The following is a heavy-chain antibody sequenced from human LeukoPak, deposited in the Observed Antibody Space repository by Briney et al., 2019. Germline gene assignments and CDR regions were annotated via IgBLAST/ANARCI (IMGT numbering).Heavy chain of an antibody. CDR2: MNPNSGNT. J-gene: IGHJ5*02. D-gene: IGHD3-10*01. Sequence: GASVKVSCKASGYTFTSYDINWVRQATGQGLEWMGWMNPNSGNTGYAQKFQGRVTMTRNTSISTAYMELSSLRSEDTAVYYCARGIVRRLWFGELLKGVSRNWFDPWGQGTLVTVSS. V-gene: IGHV1-8*01. CDR1: GYTFTSYD. CDR3: ARGIVRRLWFGELLKGVSRNWFDP.